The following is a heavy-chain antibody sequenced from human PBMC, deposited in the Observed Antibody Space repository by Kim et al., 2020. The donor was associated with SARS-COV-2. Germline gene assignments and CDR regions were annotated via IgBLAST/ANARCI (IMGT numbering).Heavy chain of an antibody. Sequence: SETLSLTCTVSGGSISSYYWSWIRQPPGKGLEWIGYIYYSGSTNYNPSLKSRVTISVDTSKNQFSLKLSSVTAADTAVYYCARDPTISSRGYYYGMDVWGQGTTVTVSS. D-gene: IGHD3-3*01. CDR3: ARDPTISSRGYYYGMDV. V-gene: IGHV4-59*01. CDR2: IYYSGST. J-gene: IGHJ6*02. CDR1: GGSISSYY.